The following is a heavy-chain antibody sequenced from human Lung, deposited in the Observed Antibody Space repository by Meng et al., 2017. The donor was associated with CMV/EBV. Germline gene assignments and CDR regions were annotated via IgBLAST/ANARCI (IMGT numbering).Heavy chain of an antibody. CDR3: TRSPLGGESDY. J-gene: IGHJ4*02. CDR2: ISYHGKNE. CDR1: GFTFSDFS. V-gene: IGHV3-30*04. D-gene: IGHD3-16*01. Sequence: GESLKISCAASGFTFSDFSMHWVRQAPGKGLEWVALISYHGKNEYYADSVKGRFTISRDYPKNTVSPQMSSLRPEDTAVYYCTRSPLGGESDYWGQGTLVTVSS.